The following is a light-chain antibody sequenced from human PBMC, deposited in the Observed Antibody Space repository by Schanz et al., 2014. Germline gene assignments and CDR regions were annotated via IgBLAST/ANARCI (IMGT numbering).Light chain of an antibody. CDR2: DAS. CDR3: QQYEDWPPS. V-gene: IGKV3D-15*01. J-gene: IGKJ5*01. CDR1: QSVSSD. Sequence: EIVLTQSPATLSVSPGERATLSCRASQSVSSDLAWYQQKPGQTPRLLIYDASNRATGIPARFSGSGSPTEFTLTISSLQSEDVAVYYCQQYEDWPPSFGRGTRLEIK.